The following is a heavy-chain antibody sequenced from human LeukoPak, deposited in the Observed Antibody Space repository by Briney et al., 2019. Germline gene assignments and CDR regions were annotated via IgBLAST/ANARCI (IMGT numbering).Heavy chain of an antibody. CDR2: FNPSGGTP. D-gene: IGHD2-2*01. Sequence: GASVKVSCKASGYTFTDYYMQWVRQAPGQGLEWMGRFNPSGGTPRYAQGFQGRVTMSRDTSTSTVYLELSSLRSEDTAVYYCARSGGTGSPLDYWGQGTLVTVSS. CDR1: GYTFTDYY. CDR3: ARSGGTGSPLDY. V-gene: IGHV1-46*01. J-gene: IGHJ4*02.